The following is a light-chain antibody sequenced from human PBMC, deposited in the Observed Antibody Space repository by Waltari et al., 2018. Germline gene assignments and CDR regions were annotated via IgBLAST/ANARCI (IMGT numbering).Light chain of an antibody. CDR2: VNSDGSH. Sequence: QLVLTQSPSASASLGAPVKPTCTPRSGHSSNIIAWLQQQPEKGPRYLMKVNSDGSHSKGDEIPDRFSGSSSGAERYLTISTVQSEDEADYYCQTGGHGTWVFGGGTKLTVL. CDR3: QTGGHGTWV. V-gene: IGLV4-69*01. CDR1: SGHSSNI. J-gene: IGLJ3*02.